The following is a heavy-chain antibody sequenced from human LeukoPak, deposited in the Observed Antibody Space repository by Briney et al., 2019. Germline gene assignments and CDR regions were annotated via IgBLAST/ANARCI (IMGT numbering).Heavy chain of an antibody. Sequence: PGGSLRLSCAASGFTFSSHAMSWVRQAPGKGLEWVSAISGSGGSTYYADSVKGRFTISRDNSKNTLYLQMNSLRAEDTAVYYCAKEAYCSGGSCYGGSDYWGQGTLVTVSS. V-gene: IGHV3-23*01. J-gene: IGHJ4*02. CDR2: ISGSGGST. CDR1: GFTFSSHA. CDR3: AKEAYCSGGSCYGGSDY. D-gene: IGHD2-15*01.